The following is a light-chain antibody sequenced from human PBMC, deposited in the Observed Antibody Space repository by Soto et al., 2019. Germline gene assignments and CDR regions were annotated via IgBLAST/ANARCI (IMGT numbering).Light chain of an antibody. Sequence: QSLLTQPASGCGSPGQSITISCTGTSSDVGGYNYVSWYQQHPGKAPKLLIYDVTNRPSGVSNRFSGSKSGNTASLTISGLQAEDEADYYCSSYAGSGTYVFGTGTKVTVL. CDR3: SSYAGSGTYV. CDR1: SSDVGGYNY. J-gene: IGLJ1*01. CDR2: DVT. V-gene: IGLV2-14*01.